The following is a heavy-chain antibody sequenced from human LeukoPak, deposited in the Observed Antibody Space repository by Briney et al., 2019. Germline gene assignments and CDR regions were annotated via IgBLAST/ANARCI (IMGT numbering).Heavy chain of an antibody. CDR3: ARDGGYSYGSDNYYYYYMDV. CDR1: GGSISSYY. CDR2: IYTSGST. V-gene: IGHV4-4*07. Sequence: SETLSLTRTVSGGSISSYYWSWIRQPAGKGLEWIGRIYTSGSTNYNPSLKSRVTMSADTSKNQFSLKLSSVTAADTAVYYCARDGGYSYGSDNYYYYYMDVWGKGTTVTVSS. D-gene: IGHD5-18*01. J-gene: IGHJ6*03.